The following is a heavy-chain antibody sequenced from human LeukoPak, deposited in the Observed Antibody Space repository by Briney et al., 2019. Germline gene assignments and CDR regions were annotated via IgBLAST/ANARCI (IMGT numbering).Heavy chain of an antibody. D-gene: IGHD3-9*01. J-gene: IGHJ4*02. CDR3: ARVPSDWGNYDILTGSPPY. V-gene: IGHV3-30-3*01. CDR2: ISYDGSNK. CDR1: GFTFSSYA. Sequence: GGSLRLSCAASGFTFSSYAMHWVRQAPGKGLEWVAVISYDGSNKYYADSVKGRFTISRDNSKNTLYLQMNSLRAEDTAVYYCARVPSDWGNYDILTGSPPYWGQGTLVTVSS.